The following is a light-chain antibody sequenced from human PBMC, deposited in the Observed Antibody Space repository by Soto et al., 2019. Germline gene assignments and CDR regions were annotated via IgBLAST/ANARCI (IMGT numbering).Light chain of an antibody. CDR1: QSVSSN. Sequence: EIVLTQSPGTLSLSPGERATLSCRASQSVSSNLAWYQQKPGQAPRLLIYGASIRATGIPARFSGSGSGTEFTLTISTLQSEDFAFYYCQHYNNWPPWTSGQGTKVDI. J-gene: IGKJ1*01. V-gene: IGKV3-15*01. CDR3: QHYNNWPPWT. CDR2: GAS.